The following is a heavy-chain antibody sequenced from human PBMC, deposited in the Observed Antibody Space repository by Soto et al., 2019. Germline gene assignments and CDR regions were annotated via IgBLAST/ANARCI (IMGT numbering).Heavy chain of an antibody. CDR2: IIAGIGTT. J-gene: IGHJ6*02. D-gene: IGHD3-9*01. CDR3: ARGDATKIVVTTYYAMDV. CDR1: GYSFTIYA. V-gene: IGHV1-3*01. Sequence: GASVKVSCKASGYSFTIYAMHWVRQAPGQRLEWMGWIIAGIGTTKYSQKFQGRVTITADESTSIVYMDVTSLRSEDTAVYYCARGDATKIVVTTYYAMDVWGQGTTVTVSS.